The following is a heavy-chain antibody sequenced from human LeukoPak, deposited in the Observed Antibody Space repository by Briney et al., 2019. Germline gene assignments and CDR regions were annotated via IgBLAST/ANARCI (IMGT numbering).Heavy chain of an antibody. V-gene: IGHV3-15*01. Sequence: GGSLRLSCAASGFTFSNAWMSWVRQDQGKGLEGVGRIKSKTDGGTTDYAAPVKGRFTISRDDSKNTLYLQMNSLKTEDTAVYYCTTDLSERYYFDYWGQETLVTVSS. CDR2: IKSKTDGGTT. CDR1: GFTFSNAW. D-gene: IGHD5/OR15-5a*01. J-gene: IGHJ4*02. CDR3: TTDLSERYYFDY.